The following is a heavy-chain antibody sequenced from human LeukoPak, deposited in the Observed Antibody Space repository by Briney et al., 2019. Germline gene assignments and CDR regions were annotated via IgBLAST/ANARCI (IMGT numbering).Heavy chain of an antibody. CDR2: VSTSGGST. J-gene: IGHJ4*02. Sequence: GGSLRLSCAAPGLTFSRYAMSWVRQAPGKGLEWVSGVSTSGGSTYYADSVKGRFTISRDNSKNTLHLQMNSLRAEDTAIYYCAKQAYDSPRTDFDYWGQGTLVTVSS. V-gene: IGHV3-23*01. D-gene: IGHD3-22*01. CDR1: GLTFSRYA. CDR3: AKQAYDSPRTDFDY.